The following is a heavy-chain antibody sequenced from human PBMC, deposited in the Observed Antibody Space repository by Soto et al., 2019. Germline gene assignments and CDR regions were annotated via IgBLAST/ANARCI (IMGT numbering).Heavy chain of an antibody. V-gene: IGHV4-59*01. Sequence: QVQLQESGPGLVKPSETLSLTCTVSGGSISSYYWSWIRQPPGKGLEWIGYIYYSGSTNYNPSLKSRVSISVDTSKNQFSLKLSSVTAADTAVYYCAREGYCSGSSCYAFDPWGQGTLVTVSS. D-gene: IGHD2-15*01. CDR1: GGSISSYY. CDR2: IYYSGST. CDR3: AREGYCSGSSCYAFDP. J-gene: IGHJ5*02.